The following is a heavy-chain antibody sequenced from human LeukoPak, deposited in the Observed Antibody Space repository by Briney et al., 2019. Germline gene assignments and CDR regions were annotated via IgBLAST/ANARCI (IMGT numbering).Heavy chain of an antibody. Sequence: GGPLRLSCAASGFTFSSYGMSWVRQAPGKGLEWVSAISGSGGSTYYADSVKGRFTNSRDNSKNTLYLQMNSLRAEDTAVYYCAKGRGSYENWGQGTLVTVSS. CDR1: GFTFSSYG. J-gene: IGHJ4*02. CDR3: AKGRGSYEN. D-gene: IGHD1-26*01. CDR2: ISGSGGST. V-gene: IGHV3-23*01.